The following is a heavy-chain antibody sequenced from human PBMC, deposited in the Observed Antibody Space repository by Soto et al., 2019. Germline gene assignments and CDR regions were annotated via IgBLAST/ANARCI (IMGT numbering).Heavy chain of an antibody. D-gene: IGHD1-1*01. CDR3: ARTGDGLHDSRDY. Sequence: ESGGGLVQPGGSLRLSCAASGFTFSSYWMNWVRQAPGKGLEWVANINLDGNEDNLLDSVKGRFTISRDNAKNSLFLEMNSLRGDDTAVYYCARTGDGLHDSRDYWGQGAMVSVSS. CDR1: GFTFSSYW. J-gene: IGHJ4*02. CDR2: INLDGNED. V-gene: IGHV3-7*01.